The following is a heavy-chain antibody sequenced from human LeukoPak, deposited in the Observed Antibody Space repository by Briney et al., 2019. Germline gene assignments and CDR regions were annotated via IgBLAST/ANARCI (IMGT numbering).Heavy chain of an antibody. V-gene: IGHV4-30-2*01. Sequence: SETLSLTCAVSGGSISSGGYSWSWIRQPPGKGLEWIGYIYHSGSTYYNPSLKSRVTISVDRSKNQFSLKLSSVTAADTAVYYRARMSTVGATGFDYWGQGTLVTVSS. CDR2: IYHSGST. J-gene: IGHJ4*02. D-gene: IGHD1-26*01. CDR3: ARMSTVGATGFDY. CDR1: GGSISSGGYS.